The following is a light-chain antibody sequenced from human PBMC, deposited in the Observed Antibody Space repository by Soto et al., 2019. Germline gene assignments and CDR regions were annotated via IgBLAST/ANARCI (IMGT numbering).Light chain of an antibody. J-gene: IGKJ1*01. V-gene: IGKV3-20*01. Sequence: EKVMTQSPATLSVSPGERATLSCGASQSVRSSYLAWYQQKPGQAPRLLIYGASTRATGIPDRLSGGGSGTDFTLTISRLEPEDFAVYYCQQYGSSPWTFGQGTKVDIK. CDR3: QQYGSSPWT. CDR2: GAS. CDR1: QSVRSSY.